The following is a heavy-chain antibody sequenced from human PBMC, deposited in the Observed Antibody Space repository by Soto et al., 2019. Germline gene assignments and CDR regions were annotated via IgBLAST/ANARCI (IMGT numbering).Heavy chain of an antibody. CDR2: ISGSGDST. D-gene: IGHD2-2*01. CDR3: AKSKGFQLLSYPFDY. V-gene: IGHV3-23*01. Sequence: EVHLLESGGGLVQPGGSLRLSCAASGFTFSTYAMSWVRQAPGKGLPPASTISGSGDSTYYADSVKGRFTISRDNSKNTLYLHMNSLRAEDTAVYYCAKSKGFQLLSYPFDYWGQGTLVTVSS. J-gene: IGHJ4*02. CDR1: GFTFSTYA.